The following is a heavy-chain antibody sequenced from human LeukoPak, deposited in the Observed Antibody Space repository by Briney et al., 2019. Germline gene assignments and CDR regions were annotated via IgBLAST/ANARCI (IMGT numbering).Heavy chain of an antibody. CDR1: GGSISNSFYY. J-gene: IGHJ4*02. CDR3: ARYDVWGTYRAFDY. V-gene: IGHV4-39*07. D-gene: IGHD3-16*02. Sequence: SETLSLTCTVSGGSISNSFYYWGWIRQPPGKGLEWIGSINYSGSTYYNPSLKSRVTISVDTSKNQFSLKLSSVTAADTAVYYCARYDVWGTYRAFDYWGQGTLVTVSS. CDR2: INYSGST.